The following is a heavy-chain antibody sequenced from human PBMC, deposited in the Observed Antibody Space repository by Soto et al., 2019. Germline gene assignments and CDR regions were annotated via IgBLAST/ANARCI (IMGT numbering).Heavy chain of an antibody. CDR3: ARDRWIFDS. Sequence: EVQLVESGGGLVQPGGSLRLSCAASGFTFSSYWMAWVRLAPGKGLEWVANIKEDGSEKHYVDSVRGRFTISRDNAKNSLYLQMNSLGTEDTAVYYCARDRWIFDSWGQGTLVTVSS. J-gene: IGHJ4*02. V-gene: IGHV3-7*05. CDR1: GFTFSSYW. CDR2: IKEDGSEK. D-gene: IGHD2-2*03.